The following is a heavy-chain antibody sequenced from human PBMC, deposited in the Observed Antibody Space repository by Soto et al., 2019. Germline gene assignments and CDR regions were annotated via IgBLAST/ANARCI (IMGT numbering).Heavy chain of an antibody. CDR2: IYYSGST. CDR3: ARGDSWFGELFSTYPRGAFDI. D-gene: IGHD3-10*01. CDR1: GGSISSGDYY. J-gene: IGHJ3*02. Sequence: SETLSLTCTVSGGSISSGDYYWSWIRQPPGKGLEWIGYIYYSGSTYYNPSLKSRVTISVDTSKNPFSLKLSSVTAADTAVYYCARGDSWFGELFSTYPRGAFDIWGQGTMVTVS. V-gene: IGHV4-30-4*01.